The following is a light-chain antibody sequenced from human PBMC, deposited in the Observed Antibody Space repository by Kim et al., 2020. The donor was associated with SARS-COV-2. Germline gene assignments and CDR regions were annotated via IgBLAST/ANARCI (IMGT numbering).Light chain of an antibody. CDR1: SLRSYY. Sequence: ALGHTVRITCQGDSLRSYYASWYQQKPGQAPVVVIYGKNNRPSGIPDRFSGSSSGNTASLTITGAQAEDEADYYCNSRDSSGNHVVFGGGTQLTVL. CDR3: NSRDSSGNHVV. V-gene: IGLV3-19*01. J-gene: IGLJ2*01. CDR2: GKN.